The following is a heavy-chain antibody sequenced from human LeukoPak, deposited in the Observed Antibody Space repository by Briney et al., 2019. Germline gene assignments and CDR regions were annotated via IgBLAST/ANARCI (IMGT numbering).Heavy chain of an antibody. J-gene: IGHJ3*02. CDR1: GGSISSYY. Sequence: SETLSLTCTVSGGSISSYYWSWIRQPAGKGLEWIGRIYTSGSTNYNPSLKSRVTISVDTSKNQFSLKLSSVTAADTAVYYCARDRGDSSGYYYLSDAFDIWGQGTMVTVSS. CDR2: IYTSGST. CDR3: ARDRGDSSGYYYLSDAFDI. V-gene: IGHV4-4*07. D-gene: IGHD3-22*01.